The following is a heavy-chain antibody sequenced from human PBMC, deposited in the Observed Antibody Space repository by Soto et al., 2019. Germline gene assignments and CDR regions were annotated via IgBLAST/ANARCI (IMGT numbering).Heavy chain of an antibody. V-gene: IGHV3-7*01. CDR3: ARVAYGNGWIFDS. CDR2: IKQDGSEK. J-gene: IGHJ4*01. Sequence: GGSLRLSCAASGFTFSTYWMSWVRHAPGKGLEWVANIKQDGSEKYYVDSVKGRFTLSRDNAKNSLQLQMNSLRAEDTAIYFCARVAYGNGWIFDSWGQGTLVTVSS. CDR1: GFTFSTYW. D-gene: IGHD6-19*01.